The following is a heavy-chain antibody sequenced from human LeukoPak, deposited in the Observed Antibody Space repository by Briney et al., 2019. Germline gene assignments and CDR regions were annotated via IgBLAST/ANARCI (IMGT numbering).Heavy chain of an antibody. Sequence: GASVKVSCKASGYTFTSYDINWVRQATGQGLEWMGWMNPNSGNTGYAQKFQGRVTMTGNTSISTAYMELSSLRSEDTAVYYCARAFTMIVVPPGYWGQGTLVTVSS. CDR1: GYTFTSYD. CDR3: ARAFTMIVVPPGY. V-gene: IGHV1-8*01. J-gene: IGHJ4*02. D-gene: IGHD3-22*01. CDR2: MNPNSGNT.